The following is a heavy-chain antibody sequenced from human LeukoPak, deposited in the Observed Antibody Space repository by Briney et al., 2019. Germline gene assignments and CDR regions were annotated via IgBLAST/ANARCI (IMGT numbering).Heavy chain of an antibody. CDR1: GFTFSSYG. CDR2: ISYDGSNK. Sequence: PGGSLRLSCAASGFTFSSYGMHWVRQAPGKGLEWVAVISYDGSNKYYADSVKGRFPISRDNSKNTLYLQMNSLRAEDTAVYYCAKESRYTAYDYWGQGPLVTVSS. D-gene: IGHD5-18*01. CDR3: AKESRYTAYDY. V-gene: IGHV3-30*18. J-gene: IGHJ4*02.